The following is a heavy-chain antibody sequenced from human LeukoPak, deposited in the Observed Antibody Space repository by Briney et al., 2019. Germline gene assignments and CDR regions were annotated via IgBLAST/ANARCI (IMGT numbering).Heavy chain of an antibody. V-gene: IGHV1-69*01. Sequence: SVKVSCKASGVTFSSDAISWVRQAPGQGLEWMGGIIPIFGTANYAQKFQGRVTITADESTSTAYMELSSLRSEDTAVYYCARGADLPYYMDVWGKGTTVTVSS. CDR2: IIPIFGTA. CDR1: GVTFSSDA. CDR3: ARGADLPYYMDV. J-gene: IGHJ6*03.